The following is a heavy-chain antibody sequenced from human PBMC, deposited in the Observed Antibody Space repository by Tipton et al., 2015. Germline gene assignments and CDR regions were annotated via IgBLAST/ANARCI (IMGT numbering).Heavy chain of an antibody. CDR1: GFTFSSYE. D-gene: IGHD1-26*01. CDR3: ATGFGGSSLGAFDI. Sequence: GSLRLSCVASGFTFSSYEMNWVRQAPGKGLEWVSAISGSGGSTYYADSVKGRFTISRDNSKNTLYLQMNSLRAEDTAVYYCATGFGGSSLGAFDIWGQGTMVTVSS. V-gene: IGHV3-23*01. J-gene: IGHJ3*02. CDR2: ISGSGGST.